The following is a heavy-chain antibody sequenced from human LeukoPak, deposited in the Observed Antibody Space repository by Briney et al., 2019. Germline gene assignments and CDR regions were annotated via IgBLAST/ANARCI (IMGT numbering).Heavy chain of an antibody. J-gene: IGHJ4*02. CDR2: IYYSGST. CDR3: ARRWELLGVDY. V-gene: IGHV4-39*07. Sequence: SETLSLTCTVSGGSISSSSYYWGWIRQPPGKGLEWIGSIYYSGSTYYNPFLKSRVTISVDTSKNQFSLKLSSVTAADTAVYYCARRWELLGVDYWGQGTLVTVSS. CDR1: GGSISSSSYY. D-gene: IGHD1-26*01.